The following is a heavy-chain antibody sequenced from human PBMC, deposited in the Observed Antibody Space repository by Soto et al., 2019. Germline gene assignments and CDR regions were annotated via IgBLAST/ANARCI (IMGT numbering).Heavy chain of an antibody. CDR3: AKELRRIRYDYGMDV. CDR2: ISYDGSNK. V-gene: IGHV3-30*18. D-gene: IGHD6-25*01. J-gene: IGHJ6*02. CDR1: GFTFSIYG. Sequence: PGGSLRLSCAASGFTFSIYGMHLVRQAPGKGLEWVAVISYDGSNKYYADSVKGRFTISRDNSKNTLYLQMNSLRAEDTDVYYCAKELRRIRYDYGMDVWGQGTRFTVSS.